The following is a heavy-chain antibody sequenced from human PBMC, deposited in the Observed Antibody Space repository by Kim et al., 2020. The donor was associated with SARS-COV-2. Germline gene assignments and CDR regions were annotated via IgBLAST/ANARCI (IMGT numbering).Heavy chain of an antibody. V-gene: IGHV3-23*01. CDR3: AKGRVVGGSSWYYYYYYGMDV. D-gene: IGHD6-13*01. J-gene: IGHJ6*02. CDR2: ISGSGGST. Sequence: GGSLRLSCAASGFTFSSYAMSWVRQAPGKGLEWVSAISGSGGSTYYADSVKGRFTISRDNSKNTLYLQMNSLRAEDTAVYYCAKGRVVGGSSWYYYYYYGMDVWGQGTTVTVSS. CDR1: GFTFSSYA.